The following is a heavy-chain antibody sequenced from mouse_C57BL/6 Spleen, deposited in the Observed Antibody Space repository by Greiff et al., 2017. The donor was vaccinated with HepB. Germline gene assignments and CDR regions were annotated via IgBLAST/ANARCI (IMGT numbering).Heavy chain of an antibody. V-gene: IGHV5-4*01. CDR1: GFTFSSYA. Sequence: EVKLVESGGGLVKPGGSLKLSCAASGFTFSSYAMSWVRQTPEKRLEWVATISDGGSYTYYPDNVKGRFTISRDNAKNNLYLQMSHLKSEDTAMYYCARERGTGYFDYWGQGTTLTVSS. D-gene: IGHD3-3*01. CDR2: ISDGGSYT. J-gene: IGHJ2*01. CDR3: ARERGTGYFDY.